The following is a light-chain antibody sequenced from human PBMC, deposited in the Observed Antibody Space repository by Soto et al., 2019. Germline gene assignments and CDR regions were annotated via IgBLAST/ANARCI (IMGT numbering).Light chain of an antibody. CDR2: SAS. J-gene: IGKJ1*01. Sequence: AIRMTQSPSSFSASTGDRATITCRASQGISSYFSWYQQKTGRAPKRLIYSASTLKSSVPSRFSGSGSGTDFTLTISSMQYEEFATYYCQQYYSYPQTFGQGTKVEIK. CDR3: QQYYSYPQT. CDR1: QGISSY. V-gene: IGKV1-8*01.